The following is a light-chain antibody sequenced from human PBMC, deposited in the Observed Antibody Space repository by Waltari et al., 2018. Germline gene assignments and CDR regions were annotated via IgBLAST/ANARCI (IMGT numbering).Light chain of an antibody. CDR2: GTS. CDR3: QQSYSFPLT. J-gene: IGKJ4*01. CDR1: QSISSY. Sequence: DIQMTQSPSSLSESVGDRVTITCRASQSISSYLNWYQQKPGKAPNLLIYGTSSLQSGVPSRFSGSGSGTDFTLTISSLQPEDFASYYCQQSYSFPLTFGGGTKVEI. V-gene: IGKV1-39*01.